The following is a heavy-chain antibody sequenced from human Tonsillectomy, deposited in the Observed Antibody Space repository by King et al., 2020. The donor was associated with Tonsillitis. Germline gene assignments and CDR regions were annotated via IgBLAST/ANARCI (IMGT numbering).Heavy chain of an antibody. D-gene: IGHD4-23*01. CDR2: TWYDGSKK. CDR3: PKDAGWQQPSRQGYYFDY. CDR1: GFIFSSYG. J-gene: IGHJ4*02. Sequence: VQLVESGGGVVQPGGSLRLSCAASGFIFSSYGMQWVRQTPGKGLEWLTFTWYDGSKKYYGDSVKGGFTISRDNSKKTLYLHMNSLRPDVTAVYYFPKDAGWQQPSRQGYYFDYWGQGALVTISS. V-gene: IGHV3-30*02.